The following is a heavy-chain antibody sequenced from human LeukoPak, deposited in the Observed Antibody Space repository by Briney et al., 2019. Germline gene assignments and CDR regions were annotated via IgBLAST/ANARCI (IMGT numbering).Heavy chain of an antibody. Sequence: PGASLRLSCAASGFTFSSYAMSWVRQAPGKGLEWVSAISGSGGSTYYADSVKGRFTISRDNSKNTLYLQMNSLRAEDTAVYYCANRIAVAGGNYFDYWGQGTLVTVSS. V-gene: IGHV3-23*01. CDR1: GFTFSSYA. D-gene: IGHD6-19*01. CDR3: ANRIAVAGGNYFDY. CDR2: ISGSGGST. J-gene: IGHJ4*02.